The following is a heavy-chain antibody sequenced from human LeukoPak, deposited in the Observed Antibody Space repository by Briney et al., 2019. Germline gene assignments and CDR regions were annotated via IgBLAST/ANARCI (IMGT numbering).Heavy chain of an antibody. CDR3: ASTATCSF. J-gene: IGHJ3*01. D-gene: IGHD2-2*01. Sequence: PGGSLRLSCAASGFTFSNSWMPWVRQAPGKGLVWVSHIKKDGSEKNYVDSVKGRFTISRNNAQNSLYLQMNSLRAEDTAVYYCASTATCSFWGQGTMVTVSS. CDR1: GFTFSNSW. CDR2: IKKDGSEK. V-gene: IGHV3-7*01.